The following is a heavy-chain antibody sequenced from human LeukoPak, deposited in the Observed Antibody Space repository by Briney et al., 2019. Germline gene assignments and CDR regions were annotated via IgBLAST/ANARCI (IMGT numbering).Heavy chain of an antibody. J-gene: IGHJ3*02. Sequence: SETLSLTCTVSGGSISSSSYYWGWIRQPPGRGREWIVSMYYSGSTYYNPSLKSRVTISVDTSKNQFSLKLSSVTAADTAVYYCAREIPTHYYGSGSYYRGAFDIWGQGTMVTVSS. CDR1: GGSISSSSYY. D-gene: IGHD3-10*01. CDR2: MYYSGST. CDR3: AREIPTHYYGSGSYYRGAFDI. V-gene: IGHV4-39*07.